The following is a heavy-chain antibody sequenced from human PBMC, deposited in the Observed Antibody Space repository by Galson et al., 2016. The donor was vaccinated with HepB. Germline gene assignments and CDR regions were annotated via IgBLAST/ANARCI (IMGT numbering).Heavy chain of an antibody. D-gene: IGHD2-15*01. CDR3: ARNMLRAAYFDY. V-gene: IGHV3-48*02. J-gene: IGHJ4*02. Sequence: SLRLSCAASGFTFSNAWMHWVRQAPGKGLEWVSYITGSSDFIKYADSVKGRFTVSRDNAKNSVYLHMNSLRDEDTAVYFCARNMLRAAYFDYWSQGTLVTVSS. CDR2: ITGSSDFI. CDR1: GFTFSNAW.